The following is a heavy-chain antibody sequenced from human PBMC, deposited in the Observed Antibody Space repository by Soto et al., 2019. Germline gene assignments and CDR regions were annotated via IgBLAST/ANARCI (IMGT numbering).Heavy chain of an antibody. CDR1: GFTFSSYG. V-gene: IGHV3-30*18. J-gene: IGHJ4*02. CDR2: ISYDGSNK. CDR3: AKDRRGIAVASRGGVDY. D-gene: IGHD6-19*01. Sequence: QVQLVESGGGVVQPGRSLRLSCAASGFTFSSYGMHWVRQAPGKGLEWVAVISYDGSNKYYADAVKGRFTISRDNSKNTLYLQMNSLRAEDTAVYYCAKDRRGIAVASRGGVDYWGQGTLVTVSS.